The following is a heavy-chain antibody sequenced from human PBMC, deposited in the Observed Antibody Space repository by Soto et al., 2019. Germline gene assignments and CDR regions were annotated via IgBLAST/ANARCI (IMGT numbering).Heavy chain of an antibody. J-gene: IGHJ1*01. CDR1: GFTFSIYA. CDR2: MSYDGSNK. CDR3: ASAQTISWYYSLY. D-gene: IGHD6-13*01. V-gene: IGHV3-30*04. Sequence: QVQLVESGGGVVQPGRSLRLSCAASGFTFSIYAMHWVRQAPGKRLEWVAVMSYDGSNKYYADSVEGRFTITRDNSKGQLYLQMSSLRAEATAVYYCASAQTISWYYSLYGGQGTLVTVSS.